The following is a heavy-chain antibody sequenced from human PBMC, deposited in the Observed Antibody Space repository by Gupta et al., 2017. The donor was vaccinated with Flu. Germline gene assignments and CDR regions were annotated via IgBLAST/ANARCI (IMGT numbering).Heavy chain of an antibody. J-gene: IGHJ6*02. D-gene: IGHD6-19*01. CDR1: GFTVSSNY. CDR3: ARVERRQWLVQGFYGMDV. V-gene: IGHV3-66*02. CDR2: IYSGGST. Sequence: ELQLVESGGSLVQTGGSLRLSCAASGFTVSSNYMSCVRQAPGKGLEWVSVIYSGGSTYYADSVKGRFTISRDNSKNTLYLQMNSLRAEDTAVYYCARVERRQWLVQGFYGMDVGAKGPRSPSP.